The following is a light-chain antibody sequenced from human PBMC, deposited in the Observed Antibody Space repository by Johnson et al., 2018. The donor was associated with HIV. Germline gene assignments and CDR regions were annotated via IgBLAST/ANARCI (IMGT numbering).Light chain of an antibody. CDR3: GTWDSSLSAALYV. V-gene: IGLV1-51*02. CDR1: SSNIGNNY. J-gene: IGLJ1*01. CDR2: ENN. Sequence: QSVLTQPPSVSAAPGQKVTISCSGSSSNIGNNYVSWYQQLPGTAPKLLMYENNKQPPGIPDRFSGSKYGTSATLVITGLHNGDEADYYCGTWDSSLSAALYVFGTGTKVTVL.